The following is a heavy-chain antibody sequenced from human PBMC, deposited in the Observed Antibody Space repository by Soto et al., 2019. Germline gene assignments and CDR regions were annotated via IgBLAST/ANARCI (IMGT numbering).Heavy chain of an antibody. D-gene: IGHD3-3*01. CDR2: MHYTGFY. Sequence: ASETLSLTCSFSGDSVTSHYLTWIRQSPEKRLEWIGYMHYTGFYHYIPSLKSRLTISVDRSKYQFSLKLSSVTAADTAVYYCAAAHYDFWSGYFRLNWFDPWGQGTLVTVSS. CDR1: GDSVTSHY. CDR3: AAAHYDFWSGYFRLNWFDP. J-gene: IGHJ5*02. V-gene: IGHV4-59*02.